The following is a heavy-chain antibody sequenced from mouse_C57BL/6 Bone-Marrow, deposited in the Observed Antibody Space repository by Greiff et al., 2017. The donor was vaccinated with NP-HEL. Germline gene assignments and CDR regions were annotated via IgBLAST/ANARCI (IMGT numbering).Heavy chain of an antibody. CDR2: ISSGGSYT. V-gene: IGHV5-6*01. J-gene: IGHJ2*01. Sequence: EVHLVESGGDLVKPEGSLKLSCAASGFTFSSYGMSWVRQTPDKRLEWVATISSGGSYTYYPDSVKGRFTISRDNAKNTLYLQMSSLKSEDTAMYYCARHRYYGSSSFDYWGQGTTLTVSS. CDR1: GFTFSSYG. CDR3: ARHRYYGSSSFDY. D-gene: IGHD1-1*01.